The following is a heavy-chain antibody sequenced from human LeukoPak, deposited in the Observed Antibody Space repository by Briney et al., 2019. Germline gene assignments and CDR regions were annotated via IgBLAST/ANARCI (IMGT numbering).Heavy chain of an antibody. CDR1: GYTFTGYY. J-gene: IGHJ4*02. CDR2: INPSGGST. CDR3: AREDTAMVNVDY. D-gene: IGHD5-18*01. Sequence: ASVTVSCKASGYTFTGYYVHWVRQAPGQGLEWMGIINPSGGSTNYAQKFQGRVTMTRDTSTSTVYMELSSLKSEDTAVYYRAREDTAMVNVDYWGQGTLGTVSS. V-gene: IGHV1-46*01.